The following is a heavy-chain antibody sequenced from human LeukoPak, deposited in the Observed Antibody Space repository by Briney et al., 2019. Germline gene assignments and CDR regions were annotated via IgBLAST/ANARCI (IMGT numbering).Heavy chain of an antibody. CDR3: ATSRSFDY. CDR2: IKQDGSEK. J-gene: IGHJ4*02. V-gene: IGHV3-7*03. CDR1: GFTFSSYW. Sequence: GGSLRLSCAASGFTFSSYWMSWVRQAPGKGLEWVANIKQDGSEKYYVDSVKSRFTISRDNAKSSLFLQMNSLRAEDTAVYYCATSRSFDYWGQGTLVTVSS.